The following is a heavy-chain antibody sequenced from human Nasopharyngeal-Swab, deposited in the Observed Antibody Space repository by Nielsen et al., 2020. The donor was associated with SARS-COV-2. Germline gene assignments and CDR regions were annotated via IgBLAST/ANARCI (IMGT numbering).Heavy chain of an antibody. CDR3: ARAPSGSLQWFDP. Sequence: ASVKVSCKASGYTLTNYGVTWVRQAPGQGLEWTGWISGYNGNTKFAQKLQGRATMTTDTATSTAYMELRSLRSDDTAVYYCARAPSGSLQWFDPWGQGTLVTVSS. D-gene: IGHD1-26*01. J-gene: IGHJ5*01. CDR2: ISGYNGNT. CDR1: GYTLTNYG. V-gene: IGHV1-18*01.